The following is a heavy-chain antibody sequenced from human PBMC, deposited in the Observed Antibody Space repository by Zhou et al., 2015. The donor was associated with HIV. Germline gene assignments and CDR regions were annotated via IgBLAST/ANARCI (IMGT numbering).Heavy chain of an antibody. J-gene: IGHJ3*02. D-gene: IGHD3-22*01. CDR2: ITPMFDIH. V-gene: IGHV1-69*17. CDR1: GGTFSGSD. CDR3: ARSSVNHDYAFDI. Sequence: LMQSGTEVTQPGSSVKVSCKASGGTFSGSDLSWVRQAPGQGLEWMGGITPMFDIHNYAQKFRARLNITVDKSTTTAYMELSSLTSEDAATYFCARSSVNHDYAFDIWGQGTKVIVSP.